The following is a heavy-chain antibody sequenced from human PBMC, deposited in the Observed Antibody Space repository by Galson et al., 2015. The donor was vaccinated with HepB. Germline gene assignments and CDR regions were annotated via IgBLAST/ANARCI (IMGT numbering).Heavy chain of an antibody. D-gene: IGHD2-2*01. CDR1: GFAFNNAW. J-gene: IGHJ5*02. V-gene: IGHV3-15*01. CDR2: IKSKTDGGTT. Sequence: SLRLSCAASGFAFNNAWMNWVRQAPGKGLEWVGRIKSKTDGGTTEYAAPVKGRFTISNDDSRNTLYLQMHSLQTDDTAVYYCTTDVYFSSYWSWLDPWGQGTLVTGSS. CDR3: TTDVYFSSYWSWLDP.